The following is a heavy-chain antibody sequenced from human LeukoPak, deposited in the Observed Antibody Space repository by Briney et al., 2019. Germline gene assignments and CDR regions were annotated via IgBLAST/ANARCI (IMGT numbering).Heavy chain of an antibody. CDR1: GYTLTSYD. D-gene: IGHD3-3*01. Sequence: GASVKVSCKASGYTLTSYDMHWERQAPGQGLEGMGIINPSGGSTSYAQKFQGRVTMTRDTSTSTVYMELSSLRSEDTAVYYCARADYTTWGQGTLVTVSS. CDR3: ARADYTT. CDR2: INPSGGST. J-gene: IGHJ4*02. V-gene: IGHV1-46*01.